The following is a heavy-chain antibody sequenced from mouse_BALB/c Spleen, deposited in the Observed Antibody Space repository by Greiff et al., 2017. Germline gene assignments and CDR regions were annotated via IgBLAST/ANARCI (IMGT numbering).Heavy chain of an antibody. CDR1: GYTFTSYV. CDR2: INPYNDGT. D-gene: IGHD1-1*01. J-gene: IGHJ2*01. V-gene: IGHV1-14*01. Sequence: EVQLQQSGPELVKPGASVKMSCKASGYTFTSYVMHWVKQKPGQGLEWIGYINPYNDGTKYNEKFKGKATLTSDKSSSTAYMELSSLTSEDSAVYYCARGGPYGSILYYFDYWGQGTTLTVSS. CDR3: ARGGPYGSILYYFDY.